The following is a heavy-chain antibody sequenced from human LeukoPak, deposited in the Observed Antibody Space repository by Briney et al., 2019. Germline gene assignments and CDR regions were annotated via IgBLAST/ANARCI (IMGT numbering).Heavy chain of an antibody. CDR1: GFSFSIYG. J-gene: IGHJ4*02. V-gene: IGHV3-64D*06. CDR3: VKGCALAGFEY. CDR2: ISRKGVNT. Sequence: GGSRRLACSVSGFSFSIYGMHWVRQAPGKSLEYVSAISRKGVNTYYTGSVKGRLTIARDNSKNTLCFQMSSVRAEETAVYDCVKGCALAGFEYWGQGTVVIVSS. D-gene: IGHD6-19*01.